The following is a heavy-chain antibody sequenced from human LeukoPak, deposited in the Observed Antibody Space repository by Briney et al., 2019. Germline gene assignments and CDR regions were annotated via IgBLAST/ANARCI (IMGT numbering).Heavy chain of an antibody. CDR3: AKGSIWFGELLDY. V-gene: IGHV3-23*01. Sequence: GGSLTLSCAASGFPFRILAMSWVRQAPGKGLEWVSTIGASGTYYADPVRGRFTISRDNSKNTLYLQMNSLRAEDTAVYYCAKGSIWFGELLDYWGQGTLVTVSS. D-gene: IGHD3-10*01. CDR1: GFPFRILA. CDR2: IGASGT. J-gene: IGHJ4*02.